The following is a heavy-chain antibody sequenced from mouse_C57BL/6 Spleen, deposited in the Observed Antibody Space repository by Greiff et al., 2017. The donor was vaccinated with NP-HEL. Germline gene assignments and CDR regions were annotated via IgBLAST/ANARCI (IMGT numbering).Heavy chain of an antibody. Sequence: QVQLQQSGAELVRPGSSVKLSCKASGYTFTSYWMDWVKQRPGQGLEWIGNIYPSDSETHYNQKFKDKATLTVDKSSSTAYMQLSSLTSEDSAVYYCARGGDYDDAWFAYWGQGTLVTVSA. CDR3: ARGGDYDDAWFAY. D-gene: IGHD2-4*01. V-gene: IGHV1-61*01. CDR1: GYTFTSYW. CDR2: IYPSDSET. J-gene: IGHJ3*01.